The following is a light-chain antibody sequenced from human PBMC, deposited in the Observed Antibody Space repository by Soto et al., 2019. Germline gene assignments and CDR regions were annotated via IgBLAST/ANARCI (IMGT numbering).Light chain of an antibody. CDR3: SSYASSSAV. Sequence: QSVLTQPASVSGSPGQSITISCTGTSSDVGGHNYVSWYQQYPGKAPKLIIFDVSNRPSGVSNRFSGSKSGNTASLTISGLQAEDEADYYCSSYASSSAVFGTGTKLTVL. V-gene: IGLV2-14*01. CDR2: DVS. J-gene: IGLJ1*01. CDR1: SSDVGGHNY.